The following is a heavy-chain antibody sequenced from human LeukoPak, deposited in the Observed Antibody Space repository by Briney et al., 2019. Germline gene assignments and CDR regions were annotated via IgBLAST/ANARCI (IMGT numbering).Heavy chain of an antibody. CDR1: GGSISGGSYY. Sequence: SETLSLTCTVSGGSISGGSYYWSWIRQPPGKGLEWIGYIYYSGFTYYNPSLKSRVTVSVDTSKNQFSLKLSSVTAVDTAVYYCARSYGSGSSNWFDPWGQGTLVTVSS. CDR2: IYYSGFT. D-gene: IGHD3-10*01. CDR3: ARSYGSGSSNWFDP. J-gene: IGHJ5*02. V-gene: IGHV4-61*01.